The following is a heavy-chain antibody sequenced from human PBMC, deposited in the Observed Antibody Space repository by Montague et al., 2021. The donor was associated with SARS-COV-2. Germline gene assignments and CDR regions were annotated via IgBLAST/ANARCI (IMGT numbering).Heavy chain of an antibody. CDR3: ARFAYRVRLIASYYGMDV. J-gene: IGHJ6*02. CDR2: ISHSGST. V-gene: IGHV4-34*01. CDR1: GGSFSGYY. Sequence: SETLSLTCAVYGGSFSGYYWSWFRQPPGKGLVWIGEISHSGSTNYNPSLKSRVTISIDTSKNQFSLKLSSVTAAATAVYYCARFAYRVRLIASYYGMDVWGQGTTVTVSS. D-gene: IGHD1-14*01.